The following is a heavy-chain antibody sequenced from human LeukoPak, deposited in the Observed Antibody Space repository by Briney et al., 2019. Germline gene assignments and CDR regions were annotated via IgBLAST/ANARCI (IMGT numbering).Heavy chain of an antibody. Sequence: PGGSLRLSCAASGFTFSSYSMNWVRQAPGKGLEWASSISSSSSYIYYADSVKGRFTISRDNAKNSLYLQMNSLRAEDTAVYYCARSPRVGAPNWFDPWGQGTLVTVSS. V-gene: IGHV3-21*01. CDR3: ARSPRVGAPNWFDP. CDR2: ISSSSSYI. CDR1: GFTFSSYS. J-gene: IGHJ5*02. D-gene: IGHD1-26*01.